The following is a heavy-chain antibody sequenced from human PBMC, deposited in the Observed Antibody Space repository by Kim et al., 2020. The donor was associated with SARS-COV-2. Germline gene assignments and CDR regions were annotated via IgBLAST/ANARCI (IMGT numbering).Heavy chain of an antibody. CDR1: GFTVSSNY. CDR2: IYSGGST. J-gene: IGHJ6*03. D-gene: IGHD3-16*01. V-gene: IGHV3-53*01. CDR3: ATSSLDYYYYYMDV. Sequence: GWSLRLSCAASGFTVSSNYMSWVRQAPGKGLEWVSVIYSGGSTYYADSVKGRFTISRHNSKNTLYLQMNSLRAEDTAVYYCATSSLDYYYYYMDVWGKGTTVTVSS.